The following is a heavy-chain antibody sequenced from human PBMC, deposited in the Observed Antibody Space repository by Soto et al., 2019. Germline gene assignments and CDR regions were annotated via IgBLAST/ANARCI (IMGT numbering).Heavy chain of an antibody. CDR2: ISPYNGDT. CDR1: GYTFTSYG. CDR3: ARDSLGTETTAWLDP. V-gene: IGHV1-18*01. Sequence: ASVKVSCTASGYTFTSYGISWVRQAPGQGLEWMGWISPYNGDTNYAQRVQGRVTMTTDTSTSTAYMELRSLRSDDTAMYYCARDSLGTETTAWLDPWGQGTLVTVS. D-gene: IGHD1-1*01. J-gene: IGHJ5*02.